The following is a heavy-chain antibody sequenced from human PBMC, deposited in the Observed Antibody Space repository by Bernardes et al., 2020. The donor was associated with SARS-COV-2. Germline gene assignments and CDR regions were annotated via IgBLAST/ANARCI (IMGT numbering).Heavy chain of an antibody. CDR3: ARDPGKILATNYSYHYGMDV. J-gene: IGHJ6*02. D-gene: IGHD2-8*02. CDR1: GFSFNTYG. V-gene: IGHV3-48*04. CDR2: ISSLSGII. Sequence: VGSLILSCAASGFSFNTYGMNWVRQAPGKGLEWVAYISSLSGIIYYADSVKGRFTISRDNAKNSLYLQMNSVRGDDTAVYYCARDPGKILATNYSYHYGMDVWGQGTTVTVSS.